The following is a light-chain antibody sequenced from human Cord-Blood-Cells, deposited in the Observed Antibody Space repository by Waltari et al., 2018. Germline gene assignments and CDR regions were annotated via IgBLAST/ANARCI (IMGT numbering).Light chain of an antibody. CDR2: WAS. V-gene: IGKV4-1*01. CDR3: QQYYSTPLT. CDR1: QSVLYSANNKNY. J-gene: IGKJ4*01. Sequence: DIVMTQSPDSLAVSLGERATINCKSSQSVLYSANNKNYLAWYQQEPGQPPKLLIYWASTRESGVPDRVSGSGSGTDFTLTISSLQAEDVAGYYCQQYYSTPLTFGGGTKVEIK.